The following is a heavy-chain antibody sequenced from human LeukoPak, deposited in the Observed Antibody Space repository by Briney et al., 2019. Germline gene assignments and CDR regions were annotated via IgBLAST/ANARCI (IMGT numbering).Heavy chain of an antibody. V-gene: IGHV3-23*01. J-gene: IGHJ5*02. CDR1: GFTLSSYA. CDR2: LSGSGGST. D-gene: IGHD3-10*01. CDR3: TRAPSLSWFDP. Sequence: GGSLRLSCAASGFTLSSYAMNWVRQAPGKGLEWVSALSGSGGSTYYADSVKGRFTISRDNSKNTLYLQMNSLRAEDTAVYYCTRAPSLSWFDPWGQGTLVTVSS.